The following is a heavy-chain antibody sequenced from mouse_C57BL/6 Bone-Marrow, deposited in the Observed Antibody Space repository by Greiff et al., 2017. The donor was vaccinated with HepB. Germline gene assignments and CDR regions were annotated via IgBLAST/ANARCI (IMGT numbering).Heavy chain of an antibody. D-gene: IGHD1-1*01. CDR1: GFTFSSYG. V-gene: IGHV5-6*02. Sequence: DVKLVESGGDLVKPGGSLKLSCAASGFTFSSYGMSWVRQTPDKRLEWVATISSGGSYTYYPDSVKGRFTISRDNAKNTLYLQMSSLKSEDTAMYYCARLLRTLYYFDYWGQGTTLTVSS. CDR2: ISSGGSYT. CDR3: ARLLRTLYYFDY. J-gene: IGHJ2*01.